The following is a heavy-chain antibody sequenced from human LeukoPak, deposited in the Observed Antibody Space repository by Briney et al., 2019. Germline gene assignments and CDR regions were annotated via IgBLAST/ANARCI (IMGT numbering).Heavy chain of an antibody. D-gene: IGHD6-19*01. V-gene: IGHV3-66*04. CDR2: IYSGGST. Sequence: GGSLRLSCAASGFSVSSNYMSWVRQAPGKGLEWVSVIYSGGSTYYADSVKGRFTISRDNSKNTLYLQMNSLRAEDTAVYYCARLAVAAFFDPWGQGTLVTVPS. J-gene: IGHJ5*02. CDR3: ARLAVAAFFDP. CDR1: GFSVSSNY.